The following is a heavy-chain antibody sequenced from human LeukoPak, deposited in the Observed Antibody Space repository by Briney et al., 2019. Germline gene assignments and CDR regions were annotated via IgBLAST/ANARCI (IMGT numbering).Heavy chain of an antibody. J-gene: IGHJ4*02. CDR3: ARVLYGLGRTVTNPFDS. Sequence: SETLSLTCTVSAFSINSGYYWAWIRQPPGKGLEWIGSIYHSGSTYYNPSLKSRVTISVDTSKNQFSLKLTSVTAADTAVYYCARVLYGLGRTVTNPFDSWGQGTLVTVSS. CDR2: IYHSGST. D-gene: IGHD3-10*01. CDR1: AFSINSGYY. V-gene: IGHV4-38-2*02.